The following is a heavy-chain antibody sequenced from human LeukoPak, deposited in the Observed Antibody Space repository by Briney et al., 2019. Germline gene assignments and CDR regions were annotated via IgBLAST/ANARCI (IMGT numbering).Heavy chain of an antibody. D-gene: IGHD5-12*01. J-gene: IGHJ5*02. CDR1: GGTFSGYA. CDR2: IIPILGVA. V-gene: IGHV1-69*04. CDR3: ASGTLDIVATGDWFDP. Sequence: SVKVSCKASGGTFSGYAISWVRQAPGQGLEWMGRIIPILGVANYAQKFQGRVTITADKSTSTAYMGLSSLRSEDTAVYYCASGTLDIVATGDWFDPWGQGTLVTVSS.